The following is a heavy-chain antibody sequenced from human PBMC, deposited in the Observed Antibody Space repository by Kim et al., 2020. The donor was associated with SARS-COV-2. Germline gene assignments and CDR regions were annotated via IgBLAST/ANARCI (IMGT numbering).Heavy chain of an antibody. CDR3: AKRRTSGWLREDFDF. Sequence: GGSLRLSCVASGFTFRTYGMSWVRQAPGKGPEWVSVISGSGKSTYYLDSVKGRFTVSRDNSKNTVYLDMNGLTADDTAVYFCAKRRTSGWLREDFDFWGQGTLVAVSS. CDR1: GFTFRTYG. D-gene: IGHD6-19*01. V-gene: IGHV3-23*01. CDR2: ISGSGKST. J-gene: IGHJ4*02.